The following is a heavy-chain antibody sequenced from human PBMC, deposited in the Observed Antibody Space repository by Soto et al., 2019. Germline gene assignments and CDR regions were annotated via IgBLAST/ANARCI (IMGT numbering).Heavy chain of an antibody. D-gene: IGHD3-22*01. V-gene: IGHV1-18*03. CDR3: LRVNEGVSYDSSGYYDL. Sequence: XAVKVACPASGYRPSSYGIFWVRQAPAQGLQWVGWISTYSGNTNFAQDFRDRLTMTTDTSTNTAYMELRSLRSDDMAVYYCLRVNEGVSYDSSGYYDLWAQGTLVTVSS. CDR1: GYRPSSYG. J-gene: IGHJ4*02. CDR2: ISTYSGNT.